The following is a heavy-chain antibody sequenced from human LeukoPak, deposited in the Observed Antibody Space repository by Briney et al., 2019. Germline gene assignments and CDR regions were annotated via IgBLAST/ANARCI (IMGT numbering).Heavy chain of an antibody. Sequence: SVKVSCKASGGTFSSYAISWVRQAPGQGLEWMGRIIPILGIANYAQKFQGRVTITADKSTSTAYMELSSLRSEDTAVYYCARNMVRGRREFDYWGQGTLVTVSS. CDR1: GGTFSSYA. J-gene: IGHJ4*02. CDR3: ARNMVRGRREFDY. V-gene: IGHV1-69*04. CDR2: IIPILGIA. D-gene: IGHD3-10*01.